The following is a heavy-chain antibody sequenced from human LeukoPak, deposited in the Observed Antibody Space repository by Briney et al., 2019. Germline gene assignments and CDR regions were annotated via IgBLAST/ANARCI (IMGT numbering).Heavy chain of an antibody. D-gene: IGHD1-26*01. J-gene: IGHJ6*04. Sequence: SETLSLTCAVYGGSFSGYYWSWIRQPPGKGLEWIGEINHSGSTNYNPSLKSRVTISVDTSKNQLSLKLSSVTAADTAVYYCATLRPGATYYYYGMDVWGKGTTVTVSS. CDR1: GGSFSGYY. CDR2: INHSGST. CDR3: ATLRPGATYYYYGMDV. V-gene: IGHV4-34*01.